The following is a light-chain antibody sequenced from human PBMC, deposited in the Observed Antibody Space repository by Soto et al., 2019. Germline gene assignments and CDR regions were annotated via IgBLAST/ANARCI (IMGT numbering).Light chain of an antibody. CDR3: AAWDDSRSGWV. J-gene: IGLJ3*02. CDR1: SSNIGSNY. CDR2: RNN. V-gene: IGLV1-47*01. Sequence: QAVVTQPPSASGTPGQRVTISCSGSSSNIGSNYVYWYQQLPGTAPKLLIYRNNQRPSGVPDRFSGSKSGTSASLAISGLRSEDEADDYCAAWDDSRSGWVFGGGTKLTVL.